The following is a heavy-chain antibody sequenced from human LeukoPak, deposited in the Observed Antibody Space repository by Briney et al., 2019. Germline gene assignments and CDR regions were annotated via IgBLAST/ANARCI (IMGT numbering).Heavy chain of an antibody. V-gene: IGHV4-61*01. Sequence: SETLSLTCTVSGGSVSSGSYYWSWIRQPPGKGLEWIGYIYYSGSTNYNPSLKSRVTISVDTSKNQFSLKLSSVTAADTAVYYCARGRITRYYYDSSGFPDYWGQGTLVTVSS. CDR3: ARGRITRYYYDSSGFPDY. CDR2: IYYSGST. CDR1: GGSVSSGSYY. J-gene: IGHJ4*02. D-gene: IGHD3-22*01.